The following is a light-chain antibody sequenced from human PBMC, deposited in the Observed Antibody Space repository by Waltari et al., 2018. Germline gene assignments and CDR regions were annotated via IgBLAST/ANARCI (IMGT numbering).Light chain of an antibody. V-gene: IGKV1-12*01. CDR3: QQADRLPLT. J-gene: IGKJ4*01. Sequence: DIQMTQSPTSVSASVGDRVTITCRASQDIPRWLAWYQHKPGKAPKLLISETPGLESGVPSRFSGRGSGTDFTLTISSLQPEDFATYYCQQADRLPLTFGGGTKVEIK. CDR1: QDIPRW. CDR2: ETP.